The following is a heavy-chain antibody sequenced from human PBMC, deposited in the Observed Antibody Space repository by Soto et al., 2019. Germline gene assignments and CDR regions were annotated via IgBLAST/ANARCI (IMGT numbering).Heavy chain of an antibody. CDR2: INAGNGNT. D-gene: IGHD3-10*01. V-gene: IGHV1-3*01. J-gene: IGHJ4*02. CDR1: GYTFTSYA. CDR3: ASEVPFYYSSGSVDY. Sequence: QVQLVQSGAEVKKPGASVKVSCKASGYTFTSYAMHWVRQAPGQRLEWMGWINAGNGNTKYSQKFQGRVTITRDTSASTAYMELSSLRSEDTAVYYCASEVPFYYSSGSVDYWGQGTLVTVSS.